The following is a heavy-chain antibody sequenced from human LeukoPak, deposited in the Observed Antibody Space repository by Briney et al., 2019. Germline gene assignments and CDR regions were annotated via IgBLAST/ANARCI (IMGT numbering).Heavy chain of an antibody. V-gene: IGHV1-8*02. J-gene: IGHJ5*02. D-gene: IGHD1-14*01. CDR1: GYTFTSHY. Sequence: ASVKVSCKASGYTFTSHYMHWVRQAAGQGLEWMGWVHPDTGYADYAQKFQGRVTMTSDTSISTAYMELSSLRSDDTAVYFCARGPRNDPWGQGTLVTVSS. CDR2: VHPDTGYA. CDR3: ARGPRNDP.